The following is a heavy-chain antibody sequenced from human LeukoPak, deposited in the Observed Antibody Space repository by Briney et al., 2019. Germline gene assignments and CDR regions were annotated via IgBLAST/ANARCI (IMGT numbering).Heavy chain of an antibody. V-gene: IGHV3-66*01. J-gene: IGHJ4*02. CDR2: IYSGGST. CDR3: ASGEGYSYGFDY. Sequence: GGSLRLSCAASGFTVSSNYMSWVRQAPGKGLEWVSVIYSGGSTYYADSAKGRFTISRDNSKNTLYLQMNSLRAEDTAVYYCASGEGYSYGFDYWGQGTLVTVSS. D-gene: IGHD5-18*01. CDR1: GFTVSSNY.